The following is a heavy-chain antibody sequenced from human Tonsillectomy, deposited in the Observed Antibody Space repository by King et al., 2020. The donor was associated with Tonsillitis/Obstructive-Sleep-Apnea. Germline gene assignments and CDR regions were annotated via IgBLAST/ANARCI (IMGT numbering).Heavy chain of an antibody. CDR1: GYTFTSYG. D-gene: IGHD4-23*01. V-gene: IGHV1-18*01. CDR2: ISAYNGNT. J-gene: IGHJ6*03. CDR3: ARVMTTVVTTSGYYYYMDV. Sequence: VQLVESGAEVKKPGASVKVSCKASGYTFTSYGISWVRQAPGQGLEWMGWISAYNGNTNYAKKIQGRVTMTTDTSTSTAYMELRSLRSDDTAVYYCARVMTTVVTTSGYYYYMDVWGKGTTVTVSS.